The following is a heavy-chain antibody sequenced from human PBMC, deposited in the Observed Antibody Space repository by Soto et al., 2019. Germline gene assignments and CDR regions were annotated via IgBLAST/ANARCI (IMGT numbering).Heavy chain of an antibody. CDR2: INHSGST. V-gene: IGHV4-34*01. CDR3: ARENSDSPRDRYNWFDP. CDR1: GGSFSGYY. J-gene: IGHJ5*02. Sequence: SETLSLTCAVYGGSFSGYYWNWIRQPPGKGLEWIGEINHSGSTNYNPSLKSRVTISVDTSKNQFSLRLSSVTAADTAVYYCARENSDSPRDRYNWFDPWGQGTLVT. D-gene: IGHD4-4*01.